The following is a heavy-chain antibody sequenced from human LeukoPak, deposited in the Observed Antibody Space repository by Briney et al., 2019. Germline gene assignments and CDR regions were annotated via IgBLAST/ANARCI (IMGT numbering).Heavy chain of an antibody. CDR3: ARGRNSWSSAYYYYMDV. CDR2: INHSGST. Sequence: SETLSLTCTVSGGSVSGSTYYWSWIRQPPGKGLEWIGEINHSGSTNYNPSLKSRVTISVDTSKNQFSLKLSSVTAADTAVYYCARGRNSWSSAYYYYMDVWGKGTTVTVSS. D-gene: IGHD2-2*01. V-gene: IGHV4-39*07. J-gene: IGHJ6*03. CDR1: GGSVSGSTYY.